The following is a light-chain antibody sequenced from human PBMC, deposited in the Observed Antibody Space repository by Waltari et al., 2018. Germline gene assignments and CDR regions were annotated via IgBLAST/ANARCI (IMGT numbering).Light chain of an antibody. CDR1: SSDIGDYNF. Sequence: QSALTQPPSASGSPGQSVTISCTGTSSDIGDYNFVSWYQQHPGKAPKLLIYEVSKRPSGAPDRFSGSKSGYTASLTVSGLQAEDEAEYYCSSYGGRNNLIFGGGTKLTVL. CDR3: SSYGGRNNLI. CDR2: EVS. J-gene: IGLJ2*01. V-gene: IGLV2-8*01.